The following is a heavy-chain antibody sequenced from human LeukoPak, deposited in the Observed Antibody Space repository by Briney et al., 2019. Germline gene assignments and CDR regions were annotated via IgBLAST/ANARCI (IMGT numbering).Heavy chain of an antibody. D-gene: IGHD3-16*02. CDR1: GYSFTSYW. V-gene: IGHV5-51*01. CDR3: ARQGGVNDYVWGSYLPYYFDY. J-gene: IGHJ4*02. Sequence: GESLKISCKGSGYSFTSYWIGWVRQMPGKGLEWIGIIYPGDSDTRYSPSFQGQVTISADKSTSTAYPQWSSLKASDTAMYYCARQGGVNDYVWGSYLPYYFDYWGQGTLVTVSS. CDR2: IYPGDSDT.